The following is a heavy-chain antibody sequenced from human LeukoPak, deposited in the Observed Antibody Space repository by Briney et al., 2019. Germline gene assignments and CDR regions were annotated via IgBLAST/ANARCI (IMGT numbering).Heavy chain of an antibody. J-gene: IGHJ4*02. CDR1: GFTFSNYA. CDR2: ISGSGSGT. V-gene: IGHV3-23*01. CDR3: ARELSGTTSYYFDY. D-gene: IGHD1-7*01. Sequence: GGSLRLSCEAAGFTFSNYAMSWVRQAPGKGLEWVSGISGSGSGTYYGDSVKGQFTISRDNSKNTLYLQMNSLRVEDTAVYYCARELSGTTSYYFDYWGQGTLVTVSS.